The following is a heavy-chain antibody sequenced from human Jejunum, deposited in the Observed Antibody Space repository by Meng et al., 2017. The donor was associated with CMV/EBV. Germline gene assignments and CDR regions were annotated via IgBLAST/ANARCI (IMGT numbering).Heavy chain of an antibody. V-gene: IGHV7-4-1*02. D-gene: IGHD2/OR15-2a*01. CDR1: GYTFSIYT. CDR2: ISTNTGTL. J-gene: IGHJ5*02. CDR3: ARGGNFDP. Sequence: HLVKIGYELKTHGVSVKVSCNSSGYTFSIYTINGVRQANGRGLEWMGWISTNTGTLTYTEGFTGRFVFSLDTSVSPAYLQISSLKAEDTAVYYCARGGNFDPWGQGTLVTVSS.